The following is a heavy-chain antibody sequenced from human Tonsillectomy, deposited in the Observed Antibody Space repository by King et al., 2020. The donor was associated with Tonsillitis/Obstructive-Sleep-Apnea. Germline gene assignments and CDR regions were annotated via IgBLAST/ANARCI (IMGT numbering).Heavy chain of an antibody. CDR3: ARDFTPLDY. V-gene: IGHV4-34*01. Sequence: VQLQQWGASLLKPSETLSLTCAVYGGSFSGYYWNWIRQPPGKGLEWIGEIDHSGSTNYNPSLKSRVAISVDTSTNQFSLKLTSVTAADTAVYYCARDFTPLDYWGQGTLVTVS. CDR2: IDHSGST. J-gene: IGHJ4*02. CDR1: GGSFSGYY.